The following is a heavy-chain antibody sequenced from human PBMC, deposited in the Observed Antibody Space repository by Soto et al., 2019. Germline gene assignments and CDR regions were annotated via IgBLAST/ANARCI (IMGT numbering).Heavy chain of an antibody. CDR3: SRGRGNAVATPYS. D-gene: IGHD3-16*01. V-gene: IGHV3-33*01. CDR1: GFTFSNYA. J-gene: IGHJ4*02. Sequence: QVQLVESGGGVVQPGRSLRLSCVASGFTFSNYAMYWVRQAPGKGLEWVAVIWYDGTNKNYADSVKGRFTISRDNSKNTLYLQMNSLRVEDTAVYYCSRGRGNAVATPYSWGQGVQVTVSS. CDR2: IWYDGTNK.